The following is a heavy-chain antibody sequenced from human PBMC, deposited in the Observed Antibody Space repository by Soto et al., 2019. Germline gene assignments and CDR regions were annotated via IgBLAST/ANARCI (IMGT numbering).Heavy chain of an antibody. J-gene: IGHJ5*02. CDR3: ARRERYYGSPGWFHP. V-gene: IGHV4-39*01. Sequence: QLQLQESGPGLVKPSETLSLTCSVSGGSISSFTYYWGWIRQPPGKGLEWIGTVYYNENTYYNPSLKGRVTITVDTAKNQFSLNLRSVTAADTAMYFCARRERYYGSPGWFHPWGPGTLVTVSS. D-gene: IGHD3-10*01. CDR1: GGSISSFTYY. CDR2: VYYNENT.